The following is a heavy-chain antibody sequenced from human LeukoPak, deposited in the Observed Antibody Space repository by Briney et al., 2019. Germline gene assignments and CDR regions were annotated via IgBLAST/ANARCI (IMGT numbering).Heavy chain of an antibody. V-gene: IGHV3-7*01. J-gene: IGHJ4*02. CDR3: ASSFPYCTSGTCTL. D-gene: IGHD2-15*01. Sequence: GSLRLSCAASGLTFGNYWMTWVRQAPGKGLEWVATIRPDGGASTYVDSVEGRFTISRDNAANSLYLQMNSLGAEDSGIYYCASSFPYCTSGTCTLGGQGTLVTVSS. CDR2: IRPDGGAS. CDR1: GLTFGNYW.